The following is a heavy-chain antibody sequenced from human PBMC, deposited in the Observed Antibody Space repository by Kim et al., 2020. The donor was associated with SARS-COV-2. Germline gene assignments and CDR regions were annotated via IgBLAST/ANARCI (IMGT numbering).Heavy chain of an antibody. CDR2: IIPILGIA. V-gene: IGHV1-69*04. CDR1: GGTFSSYA. CDR3: AREYCSSTSCYVRPMYNWF. D-gene: IGHD2-2*01. J-gene: IGHJ5*01. Sequence: SVKVSCKASGGTFSSYAISWVRQAPGQGLEWMGRIIPILGIANYAQKFQGRVTITADKSTSTAYMELSSLRSEDTVVYYCAREYCSSTSCYVRPMYNWF.